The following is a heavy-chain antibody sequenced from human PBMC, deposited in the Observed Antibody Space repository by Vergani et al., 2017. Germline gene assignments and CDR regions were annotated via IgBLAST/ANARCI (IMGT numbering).Heavy chain of an antibody. CDR2: IYYSGST. Sequence: QVQLQESGPGLVKPSQTLSLTCTVSGGSISSGDYYWSWIRQPPGKGLEWIGYIYYSGSTYYNPSLKSRVTISVDTSKNQFSLKLSSVTAADTSVYYCARVSMVRGVIYYYYGTDVWGQGTTVTVSS. D-gene: IGHD3-10*01. J-gene: IGHJ6*02. V-gene: IGHV4-30-4*08. CDR3: ARVSMVRGVIYYYYGTDV. CDR1: GGSISSGDYY.